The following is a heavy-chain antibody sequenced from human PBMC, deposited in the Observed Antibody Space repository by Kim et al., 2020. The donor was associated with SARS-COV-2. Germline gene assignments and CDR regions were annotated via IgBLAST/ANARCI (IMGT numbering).Heavy chain of an antibody. D-gene: IGHD3-22*01. V-gene: IGHV3-43*02. CDR2: ISGDGGST. CDR1: GFTFDDYA. J-gene: IGHJ6*02. Sequence: GGSLRLSCAASGFTFDDYAMHWVRQAPGKGLEWVSLISGDGGSTYYADSVKGRFTISSDNSKNSLYLQMNSLRTEDTALYYCAKDKRYYDSSGYLGLYYYYGMDVCGQGTTVTVSS. CDR3: AKDKRYYDSSGYLGLYYYYGMDV.